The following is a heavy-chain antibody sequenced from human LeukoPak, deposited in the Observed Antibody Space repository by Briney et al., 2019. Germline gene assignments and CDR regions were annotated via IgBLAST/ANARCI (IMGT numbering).Heavy chain of an antibody. Sequence: SETLSLTCTVSGASISSYYWSWIRQPPGKGLEWIGYIYYSASTNYNPSLKSRVTISADTSKNQFSLKLSSVTAADTAVYYCARQPEGGWSNYFDYWGQGTLVTVSS. CDR3: ARQPEGGWSNYFDY. D-gene: IGHD2-15*01. CDR1: GASISSYY. CDR2: IYYSAST. J-gene: IGHJ4*02. V-gene: IGHV4-59*08.